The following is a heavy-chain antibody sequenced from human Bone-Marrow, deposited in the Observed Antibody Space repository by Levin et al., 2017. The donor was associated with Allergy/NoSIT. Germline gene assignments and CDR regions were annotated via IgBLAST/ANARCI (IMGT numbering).Heavy chain of an antibody. CDR3: ARTGPAITAADNFDY. V-gene: IGHV4-31*03. CDR2: MHYSGST. J-gene: IGHJ4*02. Sequence: LRLSCTVSGGSINSGGYYWSWIRQHPEKGLEWIGYMHYSGSTYYNPSLKSRITMSIDTSKNQFSLKLSSVTAADTAVYYCARTGPAITAADNFDYWGQGTLVTVSS. D-gene: IGHD6-13*01. CDR1: GGSINSGGYY.